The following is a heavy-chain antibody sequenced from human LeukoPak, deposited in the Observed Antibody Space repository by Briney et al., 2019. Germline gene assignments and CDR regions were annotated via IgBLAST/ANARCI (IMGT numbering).Heavy chain of an antibody. Sequence: GGSLRLSCAASGFTFSSYGMHWVRQAPGKGLEWVSLISGDGGSTYYGDSVKGRFTVSRDNSKNSLYLQMNSLRAEDTGFYYCARVRTAMEIGAYWGQGTLVTVSS. V-gene: IGHV3-43*02. J-gene: IGHJ4*02. CDR1: GFTFSSYG. D-gene: IGHD5-18*01. CDR3: ARVRTAMEIGAY. CDR2: ISGDGGST.